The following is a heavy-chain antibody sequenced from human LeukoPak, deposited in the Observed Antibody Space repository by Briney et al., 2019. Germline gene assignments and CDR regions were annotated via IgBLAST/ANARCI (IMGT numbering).Heavy chain of an antibody. D-gene: IGHD3-3*01. V-gene: IGHV5-51*01. CDR3: ARRGPGYDFWSGYYVDY. CDR1: GYRFTSYW. J-gene: IGHJ4*02. Sequence: GESLQISCKGSGYRFTSYWIGWVRQMPGKGLEWMGIIYPGDSDTRYSPSFQGQVTISADKSISTAYLQWSSLKASDTAMYYCARRGPGYDFWSGYYVDYWGQGTLVTVSS. CDR2: IYPGDSDT.